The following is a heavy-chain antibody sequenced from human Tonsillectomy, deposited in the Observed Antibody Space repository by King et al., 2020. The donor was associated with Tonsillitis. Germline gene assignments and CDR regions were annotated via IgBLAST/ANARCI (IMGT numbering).Heavy chain of an antibody. J-gene: IGHJ6*02. CDR1: GYTLTRHG. CDR2: ISAYNGHT. D-gene: IGHD4-17*01. V-gene: IGHV1-18*04. CDR3: ARSGANDYGDYVFYGMAV. Sequence: QLVQSGAEVKKPGASVKVSCKASGYTLTRHGISWVRQAPGKGLEWMGWISAYNGHTNYAQNLQGRLTVTTDTSTGTAYMELRSLRSDDTAVYYCARSGANDYGDYVFYGMAVWGQGTTVTVSS.